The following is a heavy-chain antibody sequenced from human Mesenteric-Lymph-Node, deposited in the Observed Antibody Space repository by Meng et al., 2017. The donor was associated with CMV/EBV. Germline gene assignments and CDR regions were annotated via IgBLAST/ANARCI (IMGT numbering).Heavy chain of an antibody. CDR3: ARVGPYESFDY. V-gene: IGHV1-46*01. Sequence: SCTASGYTFTNYYIHWVRQAPGQGLEWMGIVNPSDGSTSYAQKFQGSVTMSRDTSTTTVYIEMNSLNSDDTAVYYCARVGPYESFDYWGQGTLVTVSS. CDR1: GYTFTNYY. J-gene: IGHJ4*02. CDR2: VNPSDGST. D-gene: IGHD3-3*01.